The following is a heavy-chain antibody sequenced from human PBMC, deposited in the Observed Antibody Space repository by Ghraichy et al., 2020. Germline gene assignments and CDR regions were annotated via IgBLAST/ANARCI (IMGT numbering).Heavy chain of an antibody. Sequence: GGSLRLSCVASGFTFSRHILHWVRQAPVKGLEWVAFISFDGCNRRYADPVKGRFTISRDNSENTLYLQMDGLSTDDTALYYCARETEIAATATAHDYWGQGTLVTVSS. V-gene: IGHV3-30*04. CDR3: ARETEIAATATAHDY. D-gene: IGHD6-13*01. J-gene: IGHJ4*02. CDR1: GFTFSRHI. CDR2: ISFDGCNR.